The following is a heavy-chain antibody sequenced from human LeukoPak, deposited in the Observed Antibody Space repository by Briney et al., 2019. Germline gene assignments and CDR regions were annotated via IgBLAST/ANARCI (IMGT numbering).Heavy chain of an antibody. CDR1: GYTFTSYG. V-gene: IGHV1-18*01. CDR3: ARDLSSGWYSPYYYYYGMDV. Sequence: ASVKVSCKASGYTFTSYGISWVRQAPGQGLEWMGWISAYNGNTNYAQKLQGRDTMTTDTSTSTAYMELRSLRSDDTAVYYCARDLSSGWYSPYYYYYGMDVWGQGTTVTVSS. J-gene: IGHJ6*02. CDR2: ISAYNGNT. D-gene: IGHD6-19*01.